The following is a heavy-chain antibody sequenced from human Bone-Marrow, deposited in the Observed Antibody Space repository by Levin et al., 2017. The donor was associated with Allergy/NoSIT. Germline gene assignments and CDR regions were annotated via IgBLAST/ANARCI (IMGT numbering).Heavy chain of an antibody. CDR2: IWYDGSNK. Sequence: GESLKISCAASGFTFSSYGMHWVRQAPGKGLEWVAVIWYDGSNKYYADSVKGRFTISRDNSKNTLYLQMNSLRAEDTAVYYCARVYRGAAAGTIKWYFDLWGRGTLVTVSS. D-gene: IGHD6-13*01. V-gene: IGHV3-33*01. CDR1: GFTFSSYG. CDR3: ARVYRGAAAGTIKWYFDL. J-gene: IGHJ2*01.